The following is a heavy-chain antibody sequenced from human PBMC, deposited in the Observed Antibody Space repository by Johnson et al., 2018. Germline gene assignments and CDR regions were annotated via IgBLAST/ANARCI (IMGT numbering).Heavy chain of an antibody. CDR2: ISNTGVTK. V-gene: IGHV3-11*01. Sequence: QVQLVESGGGLVKPGGSLRLSCAASGFIFSDYYMAWIRQAPWKGLQWVSYISNTGVTKTYADSVEGRFTISRDNAKKSLYLEMNSLRADDTAVYYCTRGLGDAFDMLGQGTLVTVSS. J-gene: IGHJ3*02. D-gene: IGHD3-16*01. CDR3: TRGLGDAFDM. CDR1: GFIFSDYY.